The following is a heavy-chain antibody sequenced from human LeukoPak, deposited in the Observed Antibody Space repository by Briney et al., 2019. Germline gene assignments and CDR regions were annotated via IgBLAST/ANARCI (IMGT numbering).Heavy chain of an antibody. V-gene: IGHV4-39*07. CDR3: ARQTIETTLGRVPDYFDP. J-gene: IGHJ5*02. CDR2: VHYSGDT. Sequence: PSETLSLTCTVSGVSISSGHYYWAWIRQPPGKGLECIASVHYSGDTYFDPSFNGRVTLSVDTSKNQFSLRLTSVTAADTAVYSCARQTIETTLGRVPDYFDPWGQGTPVTVSS. CDR1: GVSISSGHYY. D-gene: IGHD1-26*01.